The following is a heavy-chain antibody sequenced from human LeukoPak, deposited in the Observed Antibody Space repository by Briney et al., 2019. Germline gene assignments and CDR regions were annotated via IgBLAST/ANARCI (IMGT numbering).Heavy chain of an antibody. CDR2: IYSGGST. CDR3: ARDQETGTTHYYYYGMDV. CDR1: GFTVSSNY. J-gene: IGHJ6*02. Sequence: GGSLRLSCAASGFTVSSNYMSWVRRAPGKGLEWVSVIYSGGSTYYADSVKGRFTISRDNSKNTLYLQMNSLRAEDTAVYYCARDQETGTTHYYYYGMDVWGQGTTVTVSS. V-gene: IGHV3-66*01. D-gene: IGHD1-7*01.